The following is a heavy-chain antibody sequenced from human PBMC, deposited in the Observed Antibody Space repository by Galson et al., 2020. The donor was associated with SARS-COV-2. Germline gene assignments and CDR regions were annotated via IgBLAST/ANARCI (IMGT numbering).Heavy chain of an antibody. Sequence: GESLKISCAASGFTVSSNYMSWVHQPPGKGLEWVSVIYSAGNTYYADSVRGRFTIARDTSKNTLYLQMNSLRADDTAVYYCARDQTFDYWGQGTLVTVSS. CDR3: ARDQTFDY. CDR2: IYSAGNT. V-gene: IGHV3-53*01. J-gene: IGHJ4*02. CDR1: GFTVSSNY.